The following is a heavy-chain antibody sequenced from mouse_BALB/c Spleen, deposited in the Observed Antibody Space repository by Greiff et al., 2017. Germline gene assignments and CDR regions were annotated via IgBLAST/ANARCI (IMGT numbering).Heavy chain of an antibody. CDR3: ASYGNYSFAY. V-gene: IGHV5-6*01. Sequence: EVMLVESGGDLVKPGGSLKLSCAASGFTFSSYGMSWVRQTPDKRLEWVATISSGGSYTYYPDSVKGRFTISRDNAKNTLYLQMSSLKSEDTAMYYCASYGNYSFAYWGQGTLVTVSA. CDR2: ISSGGSYT. CDR1: GFTFSSYG. J-gene: IGHJ3*01. D-gene: IGHD2-1*01.